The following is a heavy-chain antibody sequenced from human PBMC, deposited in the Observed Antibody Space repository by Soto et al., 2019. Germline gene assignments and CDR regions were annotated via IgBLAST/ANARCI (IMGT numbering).Heavy chain of an antibody. CDR2: IIPIFGTA. V-gene: IGHV1-69*13. CDR3: ARDVYYDSSGYYSVPLAY. J-gene: IGHJ4*02. Sequence: SVKVSCKASGGTFSSYAISWVRQAPGQGLEWMGGIIPIFGTANYAQKFQGRVTITADESTSTAYMELSSLRSEDTAVYYCARDVYYDSSGYYSVPLAYWGQGTLVTVSS. CDR1: GGTFSSYA. D-gene: IGHD3-22*01.